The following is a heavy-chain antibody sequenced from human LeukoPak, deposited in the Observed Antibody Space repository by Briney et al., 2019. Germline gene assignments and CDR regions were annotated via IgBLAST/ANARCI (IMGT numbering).Heavy chain of an antibody. CDR2: IYSGGST. CDR1: GFTVSSNY. Sequence: PGGSLRLSCAASGFTVSSNYMSWVRQAPGKGLEWVSVIYSGGSTYYADSVKGRFTISRGNAKNSVYLQMNSLRDEDTGVYYCARDIKGQYQDAFDIWGQGTMVTVSS. D-gene: IGHD2-2*01. V-gene: IGHV3-53*01. J-gene: IGHJ3*02. CDR3: ARDIKGQYQDAFDI.